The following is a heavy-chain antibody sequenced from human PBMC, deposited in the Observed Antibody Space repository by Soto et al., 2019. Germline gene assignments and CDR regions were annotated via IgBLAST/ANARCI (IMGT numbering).Heavy chain of an antibody. CDR1: GYTFTNYG. D-gene: IGHD2-15*01. Sequence: QVQLVQSGAEVKKPGASVKVSCKASGYTFTNYGISWVRQAPGQGLEWVGWIGAYNANTNYAQKVQGRVTMTTDTSTSPAYMELRSLGSDDTAVYYCARAGIYCSGGSCFWEGYFDSWGQGTLVTVSS. V-gene: IGHV1-18*01. J-gene: IGHJ4*02. CDR3: ARAGIYCSGGSCFWEGYFDS. CDR2: IGAYNANT.